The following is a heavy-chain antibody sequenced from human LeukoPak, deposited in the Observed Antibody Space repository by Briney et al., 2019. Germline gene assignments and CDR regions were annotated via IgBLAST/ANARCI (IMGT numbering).Heavy chain of an antibody. Sequence: PGGSLRLSCAASGFTFSSYWMSWVRQAPGKGLEWVSYISSSGSTIYYADSVKGRFTISRDNAKNSLYLQMNSLRVEDTAVYYCARDSSQWELQGRGSDYWGQGTLVTVSS. CDR1: GFTFSSYW. CDR3: ARDSSQWELQGRGSDY. D-gene: IGHD1-26*01. J-gene: IGHJ4*02. V-gene: IGHV3-48*04. CDR2: ISSSGSTI.